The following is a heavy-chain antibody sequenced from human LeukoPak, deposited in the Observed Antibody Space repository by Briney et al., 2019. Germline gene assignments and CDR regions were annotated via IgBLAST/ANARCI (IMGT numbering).Heavy chain of an antibody. CDR2: IDPSDSET. Sequence: GESLKISCKASGYSFTSYRIGWVRQMPGKGLERMGIIDPSDSETRYTPSFQGQVTISVDKSLTTADLQWNSLKASDTAMYYCARQTAMGRSGDYWGQGTLVTVSS. V-gene: IGHV5-51*01. CDR3: ARQTAMGRSGDY. CDR1: GYSFTSYR. D-gene: IGHD5-18*01. J-gene: IGHJ4*02.